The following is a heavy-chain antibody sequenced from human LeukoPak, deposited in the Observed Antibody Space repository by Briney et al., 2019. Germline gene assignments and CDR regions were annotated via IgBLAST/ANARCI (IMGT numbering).Heavy chain of an antibody. D-gene: IGHD5-24*01. CDR1: GFTFSSYAM. J-gene: IGHJ4*02. Sequence: GSLRLSCAASGFTFSSYAMSWVRQPPGKGLEWIGEIYPIGSPNYNSSLEGRVTISMDRSKNQFSLLLNSVTAADTAIYYCTRHDYLTSGYNFWGQGALVTVSS. CDR2: IYPIGSP. CDR3: TRHDYLTSGYNF. V-gene: IGHV4/OR15-8*02.